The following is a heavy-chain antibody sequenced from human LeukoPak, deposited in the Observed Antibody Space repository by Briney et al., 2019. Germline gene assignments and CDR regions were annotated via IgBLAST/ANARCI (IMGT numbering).Heavy chain of an antibody. CDR1: GFSLSTSGMG. J-gene: IGHJ4*02. Sequence: ESGPTLLKPTHTLTLTCTFSGFSLSTSGMGVGWIRQPPGKALEWLSLVYWDDDKLYSPPLKSRLTITMDTSKNQVVLKMTNMDPVDTATYYCAHRLRGRGSSSSYFDYWGQGTLVTVSS. CDR2: VYWDDDK. CDR3: AHRLRGRGSSSSYFDY. V-gene: IGHV2-5*02. D-gene: IGHD6-13*01.